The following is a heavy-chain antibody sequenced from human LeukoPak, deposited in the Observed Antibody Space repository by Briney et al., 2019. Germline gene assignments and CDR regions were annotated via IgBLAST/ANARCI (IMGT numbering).Heavy chain of an antibody. V-gene: IGHV4-34*01. CDR2: INHSGST. CDR1: GGSFSGYY. CDR3: ARSPITIFGPLYDDY. J-gene: IGHJ4*02. Sequence: NPSETLSLTCAVYGGSFSGYYWSWIRQPPGKGLEWIGEINHSGSTNYNPSLKSRVTISVDTSKNQFSLKLSSVTAADTAVYYCARSPITIFGPLYDDYWGQGTLVTVPS. D-gene: IGHD3-3*01.